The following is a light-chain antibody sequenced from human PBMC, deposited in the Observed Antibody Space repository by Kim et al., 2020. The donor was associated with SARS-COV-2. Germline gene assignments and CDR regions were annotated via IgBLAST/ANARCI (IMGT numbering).Light chain of an antibody. V-gene: IGKV3-20*01. J-gene: IGKJ4*01. Sequence: VLTQSPGTLSLSPGETATLSCRASQSLDTRYFAWYRRKPGQAPRLLIYGTSNRATGIPDRFSGSGSGTDFTLTITRLEPEDFALYYCQQYGRSPLTFGGGTKLEI. CDR3: QQYGRSPLT. CDR2: GTS. CDR1: QSLDTRY.